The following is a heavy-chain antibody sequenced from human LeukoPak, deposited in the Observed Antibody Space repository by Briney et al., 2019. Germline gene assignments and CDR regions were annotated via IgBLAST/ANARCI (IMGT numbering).Heavy chain of an antibody. V-gene: IGHV3-9*01. CDR1: GFTFSSYA. CDR2: ISWNSGSI. CDR3: AKGRESSGWYDYFDY. J-gene: IGHJ4*02. Sequence: PGGSLRLSCAASGFTFSSYAMHWVRQAPGKGLEWVSGISWNSGSIGYADSVKGRFTISRDNAKNSLYLQMNSLRAEDTALYYCAKGRESSGWYDYFDYWGQGTLVTVSS. D-gene: IGHD6-19*01.